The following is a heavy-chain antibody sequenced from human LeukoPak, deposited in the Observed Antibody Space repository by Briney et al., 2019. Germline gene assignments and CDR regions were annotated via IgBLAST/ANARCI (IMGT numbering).Heavy chain of an antibody. CDR2: TYYTGGT. CDR1: GGSISSYY. J-gene: IGHJ4*02. CDR3: ARDSSYGETGY. D-gene: IGHD4-17*01. V-gene: IGHV4-59*01. Sequence: SETLSLTCTVSGGSISSYYWSWIRQPPGKGLEWIGYTYYTGGTNYNPSLKSRVTISADTSKNQFSLKLSSVTAADTAVYYCARDSSYGETGYWGQGTLVTVSS.